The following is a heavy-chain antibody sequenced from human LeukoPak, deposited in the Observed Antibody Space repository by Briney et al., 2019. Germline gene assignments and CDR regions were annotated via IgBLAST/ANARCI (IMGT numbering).Heavy chain of an antibody. CDR2: IYHSGRT. J-gene: IGHJ4*02. D-gene: IGHD1-26*01. Sequence: SETLSLTCTVSGYSISSGYYWGWIRQPPGKGLEWIGSIYHSGRTFYNPSLKSRVTISVDTSKNQFSLKLSSVTAADTAVYYCARSGHRDYFDYWGQGTLVTVSS. V-gene: IGHV4-38-2*02. CDR3: ARSGHRDYFDY. CDR1: GYSISSGYY.